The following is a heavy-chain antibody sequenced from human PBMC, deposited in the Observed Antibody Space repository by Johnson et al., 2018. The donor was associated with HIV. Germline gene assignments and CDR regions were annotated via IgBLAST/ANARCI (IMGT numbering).Heavy chain of an antibody. CDR2: ISSSGTTI. Sequence: QVQLVESGGGVVQPGRSLRLSCAASGFTFNDYYMSWIRQAPGKGLEWVSYISSSGTTIYYADSVKGRFTISRDNAKNSMFLQMNSLRADDTAVYYCARSRNYACDIWGQGTMVPVSS. V-gene: IGHV3-11*04. J-gene: IGHJ3*02. D-gene: IGHD1-1*01. CDR3: ARSRNYACDI. CDR1: GFTFNDYY.